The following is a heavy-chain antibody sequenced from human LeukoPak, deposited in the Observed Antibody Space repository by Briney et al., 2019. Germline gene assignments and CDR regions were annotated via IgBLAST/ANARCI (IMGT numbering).Heavy chain of an antibody. J-gene: IGHJ6*03. Sequence: SETLSLTCTVSGGSISSYYWSWIRQPPGKGLEWIGYIYYSGSTNYNPSLKSRVTISVDTSKNQFSLKLSSVTAADTAVYYCARRGTYYYYMDVWGKGTTVTISS. CDR2: IYYSGST. CDR3: ARRGTYYYYMDV. V-gene: IGHV4-59*08. CDR1: GGSISSYY.